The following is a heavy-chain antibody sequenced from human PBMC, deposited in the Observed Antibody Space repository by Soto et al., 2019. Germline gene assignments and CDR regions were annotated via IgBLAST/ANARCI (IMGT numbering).Heavy chain of an antibody. CDR1: GFTFSSYA. D-gene: IGHD1-20*01. CDR2: ISYDGSNK. J-gene: IGHJ4*02. CDR3: AGDGITSYRFDY. Sequence: QVQLVESGGGVVQPGRSLRLSCAASGFTFSSYAMHWDRQAPGKGLEWVAVISYDGSNKYYADSVKGRFTISRDNSKNTLYLQMNSLRAEDTAVYYCAGDGITSYRFDYWGQGTLVTVSS. V-gene: IGHV3-30-3*01.